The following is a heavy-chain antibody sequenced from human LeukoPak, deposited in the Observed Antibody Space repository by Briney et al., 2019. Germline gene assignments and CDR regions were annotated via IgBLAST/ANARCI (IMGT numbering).Heavy chain of an antibody. CDR1: GFTFSSYW. V-gene: IGHV3-66*02. J-gene: IGHJ4*02. CDR2: IYSGGST. D-gene: IGHD3-10*02. CDR3: ARSPRFGEFNY. Sequence: GGSLRLSCAASGFTFSSYWMSWVRQAPGKGLEWVSVIYSGGSTYYADSVKGRFTISRDNSKNTLYLRMNSLRPEDTAVYYCARSPRFGEFNYWGQGTLVTVSS.